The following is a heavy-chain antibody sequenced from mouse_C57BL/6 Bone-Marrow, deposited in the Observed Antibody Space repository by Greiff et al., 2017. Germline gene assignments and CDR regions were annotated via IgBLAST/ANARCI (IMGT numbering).Heavy chain of an antibody. CDR1: GFSLSTFGMG. D-gene: IGHD1-1*01. CDR3: ARIRYGSSFWFAY. CDR2: IWWDDDK. Sequence: QVQLKESGPGILQPSQTLSLTCSFSGFSLSTFGMGVGWIRPPSGKGLEWLAHIWWDDDKYYNPALKSRRTISKDTSKNQVFLKIANVDTADTATYYCARIRYGSSFWFAYWGQGTLVTVSA. J-gene: IGHJ3*01. V-gene: IGHV8-8*01.